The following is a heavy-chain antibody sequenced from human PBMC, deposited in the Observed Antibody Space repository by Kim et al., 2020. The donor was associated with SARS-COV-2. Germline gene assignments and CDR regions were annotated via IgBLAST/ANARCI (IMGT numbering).Heavy chain of an antibody. CDR2: IKQDGSDK. CDR3: VRNAGRGGDY. Sequence: GGSLRLSCAASGFTFTNHWMSWVRQAPGKGLEWVAMIKQDGSDKYYVDSVRGRFTISRDNARTSLYLQMNSLRAEDTAVYYCVRNAGRGGDYWGQGTLVTVSS. V-gene: IGHV3-7*03. CDR1: GFTFTNHW. D-gene: IGHD2-2*01. J-gene: IGHJ4*02.